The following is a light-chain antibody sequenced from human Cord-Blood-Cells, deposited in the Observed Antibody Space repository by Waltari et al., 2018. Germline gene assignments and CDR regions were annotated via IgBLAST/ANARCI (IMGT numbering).Light chain of an antibody. V-gene: IGKV1-39*01. CDR1: QSISSY. CDR3: QQSYSTPYT. Sequence: DIEMTQSPSSLSASVGDRVPITCPASQSISSYLNWYQQKPGKAPKLLIYAASSLQSGVPSRFSGSGSGTDFTLTISSLQPEDFATYYCQQSYSTPYTFGQGTKLEIK. CDR2: AAS. J-gene: IGKJ2*01.